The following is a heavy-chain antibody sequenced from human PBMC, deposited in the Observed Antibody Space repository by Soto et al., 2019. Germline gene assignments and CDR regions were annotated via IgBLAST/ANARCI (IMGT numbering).Heavy chain of an antibody. CDR2: LSGGAENT. CDR1: GFTFRNYA. D-gene: IGHD6-13*01. V-gene: IGHV3-23*01. CDR3: AKGGGGYSSIWGLGGDNS. Sequence: EVQLLESGGGLVQPGGSLRLSCAASGFTFRNYAMSWVRQAPGKGLEWVSALSGGAENTSYADSVKGRFTISRDNSQNTLFLQMNSLTAEDTAVYYCAKGGGGYSSIWGLGGDNSWGQGTQVTVSS. J-gene: IGHJ5*02.